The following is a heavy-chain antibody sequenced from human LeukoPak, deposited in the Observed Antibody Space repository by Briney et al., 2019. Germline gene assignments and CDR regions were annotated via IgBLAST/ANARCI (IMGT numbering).Heavy chain of an antibody. Sequence: HPGGSLRLSCAASGFTFSSYAMHWVRQAPGKGLEWVAVISYDGSNKYYADSVKGRFTISRDNSKNTLYLQMNSLRAEDTAVYYCAREEAVAGKVPGYWGQGTLVTVSS. D-gene: IGHD6-19*01. V-gene: IGHV3-30-3*01. CDR2: ISYDGSNK. CDR3: AREEAVAGKVPGY. J-gene: IGHJ4*02. CDR1: GFTFSSYA.